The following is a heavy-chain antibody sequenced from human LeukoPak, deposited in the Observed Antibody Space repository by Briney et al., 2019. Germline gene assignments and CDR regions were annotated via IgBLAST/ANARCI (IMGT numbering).Heavy chain of an antibody. J-gene: IGHJ4*02. CDR3: ARPKSKYDSSGYYPLDY. CDR1: GYTFTSND. D-gene: IGHD3-22*01. V-gene: IGHV1-8*01. Sequence: ASVKVSCKASGYTFTSNDINWVRQATGQGLEWMGWMNPNSGNTAYAQKFQGRVTMTRNTAISTAYMELSSLRSEDTAVYYCARPKSKYDSSGYYPLDYWGQGTLVTVSP. CDR2: MNPNSGNT.